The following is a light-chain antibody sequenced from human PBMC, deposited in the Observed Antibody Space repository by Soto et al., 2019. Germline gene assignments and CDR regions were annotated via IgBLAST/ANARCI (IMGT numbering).Light chain of an antibody. CDR2: EVS. V-gene: IGLV2-14*01. Sequence: QSALTQPASVSGSPGQLITISCTGTSSDVGTYKYVSWYQQHPGKAPKLMIFEVSNRPSGISDRFSGSKSGNTASLTISGLQPEDEADYYCSSYTSRSTPVFGGGTKLTVL. CDR3: SSYTSRSTPV. J-gene: IGLJ2*01. CDR1: SSDVGTYKY.